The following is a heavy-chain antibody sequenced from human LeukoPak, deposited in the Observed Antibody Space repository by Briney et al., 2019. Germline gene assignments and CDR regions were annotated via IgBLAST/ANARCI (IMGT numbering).Heavy chain of an antibody. CDR2: IYYSGST. Sequence: SETLSLTCSVSGGSIRSSSYYWGWIRQPPGKGLEWIGSIYYSGSTYYNPSLKSRVTISVDTSKNQFSLKLSSVAAADTALYYCAGQRDRIYDYWSGPNRDFDYWGQGTLVTVSS. V-gene: IGHV4-39*01. CDR3: AGQRDRIYDYWSGPNRDFDY. D-gene: IGHD3-3*01. J-gene: IGHJ4*02. CDR1: GGSIRSSSYY.